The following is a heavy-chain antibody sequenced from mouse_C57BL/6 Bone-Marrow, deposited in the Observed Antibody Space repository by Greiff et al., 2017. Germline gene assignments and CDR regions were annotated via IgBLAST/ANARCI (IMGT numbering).Heavy chain of an antibody. CDR2: IDPEDGDT. V-gene: IGHV14-4*01. J-gene: IGHJ3*01. CDR1: GFNIKDDY. Sequence: EVQLQQSGAELVRPGASVKLSCTASGFNIKDDYMHWVKQRPEQGLEWIGWIDPEDGDTEYASKFQGKATITADTSSNTAYLQLSSLTSEDTAVYYCTPLAWFAYWGQGTLVTVSA. CDR3: TPLAWFAY.